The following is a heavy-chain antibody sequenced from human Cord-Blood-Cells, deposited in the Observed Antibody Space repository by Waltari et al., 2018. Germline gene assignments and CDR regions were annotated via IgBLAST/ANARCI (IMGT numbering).Heavy chain of an antibody. CDR1: GGTFSSYA. J-gene: IGHJ3*02. Sequence: QVQLVQSGAEVKKPGSSVKVSCKASGGTFSSYAISWVRQAPGQGLEWMGGITPIFGRANYARKLQGRVTITADESTSTAYMELSSLRSEDTAVYYCARASNYYDSSGYPRFRDAFDIWGQGTMVTVSS. D-gene: IGHD3-22*01. CDR2: ITPIFGRA. V-gene: IGHV1-69*01. CDR3: ARASNYYDSSGYPRFRDAFDI.